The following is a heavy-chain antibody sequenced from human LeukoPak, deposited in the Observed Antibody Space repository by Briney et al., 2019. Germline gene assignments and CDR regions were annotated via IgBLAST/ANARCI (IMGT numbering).Heavy chain of an antibody. D-gene: IGHD6-19*01. CDR3: ARDLAAAGSSYSSGWYLGYYFDY. CDR1: GYTFTSYG. Sequence: GASVKVSCKASGYTFTSYGISWVRQAPGQGLEWMGWISAYNGNTNYAQKLQGRVTMTTDTSTGTAYMELRSLRSDDTAVYYCARDLAAAGSSYSSGWYLGYYFDYWGQGTLVTVSS. V-gene: IGHV1-18*01. CDR2: ISAYNGNT. J-gene: IGHJ4*02.